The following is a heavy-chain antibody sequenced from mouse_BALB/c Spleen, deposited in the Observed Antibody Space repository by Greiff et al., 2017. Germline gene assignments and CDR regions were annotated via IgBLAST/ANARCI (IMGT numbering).Heavy chain of an antibody. CDR1: GFTFSSYA. Sequence: DVQLQESGGGLVKPGGSLKLSCAASGFTFSSYAMSWVRQTPEKRLEWVASISSGGSTYYPDSVKGRFAISRDNARNILYLQMSSLRSEDTAMYYCARKGETALDYWGQGTTLTVSS. CDR3: ARKGETALDY. CDR2: ISSGGST. V-gene: IGHV5-6-5*01. D-gene: IGHD1-2*01. J-gene: IGHJ2*01.